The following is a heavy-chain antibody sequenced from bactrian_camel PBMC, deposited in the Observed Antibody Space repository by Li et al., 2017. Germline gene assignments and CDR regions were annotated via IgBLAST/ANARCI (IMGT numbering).Heavy chain of an antibody. J-gene: IGHJ4*01. V-gene: IGHV3S40*01. CDR3: SSLYNRY. CDR1: GYTYSTHG. CDR2: ITSGYVT. Sequence: VQLVESGGGSVQAGGSLRLSCAASGYTYSTHGMTWVRQAPGKGLEWISDITSGYVTYYADSVKGRFTISRDNAKNTVYLQLNSLKTEDTAMYFCSSLYNRYWGQGTQVTVS.